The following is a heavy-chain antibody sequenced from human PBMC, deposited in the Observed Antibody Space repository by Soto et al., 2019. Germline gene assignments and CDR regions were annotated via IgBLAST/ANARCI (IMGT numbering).Heavy chain of an antibody. CDR1: GGSISGSSYY. Sequence: SETLSLTCTVSGGSISGSSYYWGWIRQAPGKGLEWIGSVYYSGSTYYNPSLKSRVTVSVDTSKNQFSLKLTSVTAADTAVYYCAREHDSRSAYSFDYWGQGTLVTVSS. CDR2: VYYSGST. D-gene: IGHD3-3*01. V-gene: IGHV4-39*02. CDR3: AREHDSRSAYSFDY. J-gene: IGHJ4*02.